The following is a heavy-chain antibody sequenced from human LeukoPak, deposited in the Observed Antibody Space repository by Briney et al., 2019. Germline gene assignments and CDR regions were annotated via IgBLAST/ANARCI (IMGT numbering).Heavy chain of an antibody. D-gene: IGHD2-21*01. Sequence: SETLSLTCAVYGGSLSGYYWSWIRQPPGKGLEWIGYIYYSGSTNYNPSLKSRVTISVDTSKNQFSLKLSSVTAADTAVYYCARTLGGDSSGDWYDAFDIWGQGTMVTVSS. CDR2: IYYSGST. CDR1: GGSLSGYY. V-gene: IGHV4-59*08. J-gene: IGHJ3*02. CDR3: ARTLGGDSSGDWYDAFDI.